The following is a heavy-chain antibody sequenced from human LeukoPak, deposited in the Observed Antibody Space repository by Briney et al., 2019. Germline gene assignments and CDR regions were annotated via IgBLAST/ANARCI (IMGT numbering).Heavy chain of an antibody. J-gene: IGHJ4*02. CDR1: GGSFSGYY. CDR2: IYYSGST. D-gene: IGHD3-9*01. V-gene: IGHV4-59*01. CDR3: ARSKDILTGYCFDY. Sequence: PSETLSLTCAVYGGSFSGYYWSWIRQPPGKGLEWIGYIYYSGSTNYNPSLKSRVTISVDTSKKQFSLKLSSVTAADTAVYYCARSKDILTGYCFDYWGQGTLVTVSS.